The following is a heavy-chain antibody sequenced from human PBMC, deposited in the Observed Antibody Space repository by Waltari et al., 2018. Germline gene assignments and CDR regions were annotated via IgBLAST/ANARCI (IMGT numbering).Heavy chain of an antibody. CDR1: GFSLSTSGVG. J-gene: IGHJ5*02. Sequence: QITLKESGPTLVKPTQTLTLTCTFSGFSLSTSGVGVGWIRQPPGKALELLALIFWDDDKRYCPSLKSRLTITKDTSKNHVGLTRTNMDPVYTATYYCAHAAMVRGAWGPWGQGTLVTVSS. CDR2: IFWDDDK. CDR3: AHAAMVRGAWGP. D-gene: IGHD3-10*01. V-gene: IGHV2-5*02.